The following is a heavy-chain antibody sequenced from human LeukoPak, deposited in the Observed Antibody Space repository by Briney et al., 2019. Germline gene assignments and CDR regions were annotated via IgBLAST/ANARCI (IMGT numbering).Heavy chain of an antibody. CDR3: ARDSAYYYDSSGYYGRGISWFDP. J-gene: IGHJ5*02. CDR1: SGSFNGYY. V-gene: IGHV4-34*01. CDR2: INHSGST. D-gene: IGHD3-22*01. Sequence: SETLSLTCAVYSGSFNGYYWSWIRQPPGKGLEWIGEINHSGSTNYNPSLKSRVTISVDTSKNQFSLKLSSVTAADTAVYYCARDSAYYYDSSGYYGRGISWFDPWGQGTLVTVSS.